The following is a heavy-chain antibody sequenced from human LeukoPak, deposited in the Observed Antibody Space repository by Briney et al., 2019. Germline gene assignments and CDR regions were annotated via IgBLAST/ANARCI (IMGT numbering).Heavy chain of an antibody. D-gene: IGHD2-21*02. CDR3: ARVSLIVVVPGILDY. Sequence: GGSLRLSCAASGFTFSSSDMHWVRQAPGKGLEWVALISYDGTNKYYTDSVKGRFTISRDNSKNTLSLQMNSLRADDTAVYFCARVSLIVVVPGILDYWGQGILVTVSS. V-gene: IGHV3-30-3*01. CDR1: GFTFSSSD. CDR2: ISYDGTNK. J-gene: IGHJ4*02.